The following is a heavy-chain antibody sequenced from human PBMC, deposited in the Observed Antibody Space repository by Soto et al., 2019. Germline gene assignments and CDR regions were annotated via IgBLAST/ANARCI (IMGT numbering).Heavy chain of an antibody. Sequence: SETLSLTCTVSGGSISSSSYYWGWIRQPPGKGLEWIGSIYYSGSTYYNPSLKSRVTISVDTSKNQFSLKLSSVTAADTAVYYCARQYYDYVWGSYRYHKNWFDPWGQGTLVTVSS. D-gene: IGHD3-16*02. CDR1: GGSISSSSYY. CDR2: IYYSGST. V-gene: IGHV4-39*01. J-gene: IGHJ5*02. CDR3: ARQYYDYVWGSYRYHKNWFDP.